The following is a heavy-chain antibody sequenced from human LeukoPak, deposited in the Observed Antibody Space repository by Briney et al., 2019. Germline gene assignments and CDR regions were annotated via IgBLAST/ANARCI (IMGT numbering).Heavy chain of an antibody. Sequence: SETLSLTCTVSSASINSHYWSWVRQPAGKGLESIGRIYISGSTNYNSSLQSRVTMSVDTSKNQFSLKLTSVTAADTAVYYCARALNPLPGTYYFDYWGQGTLVTVSS. CDR1: SASINSHY. J-gene: IGHJ4*02. CDR3: ARALNPLPGTYYFDY. V-gene: IGHV4-4*07. CDR2: IYISGST. D-gene: IGHD2-15*01.